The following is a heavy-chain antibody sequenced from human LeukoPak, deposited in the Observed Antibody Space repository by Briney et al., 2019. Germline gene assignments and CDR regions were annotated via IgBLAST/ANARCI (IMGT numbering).Heavy chain of an antibody. D-gene: IGHD3-10*01. V-gene: IGHV1-18*01. CDR1: GYSFTSHP. Sequence: ASVKVPCKASGYSFTSHPIIWVRQAPGQGLEWMGWISPYNDYTTYAPNLQGRVTMTTDTSTSTAYMELRSLRSDDTAVYYCAKGYGSGSSRYYFDYWGQGTLVTVSS. CDR3: AKGYGSGSSRYYFDY. CDR2: ISPYNDYT. J-gene: IGHJ4*02.